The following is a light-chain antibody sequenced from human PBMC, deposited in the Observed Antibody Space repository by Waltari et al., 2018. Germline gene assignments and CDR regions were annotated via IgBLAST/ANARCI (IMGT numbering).Light chain of an antibody. CDR2: GAS. CDR3: QQSDSTPVT. V-gene: IGKV1-39*01. CDR1: QSIRTY. Sequence: DIQMTQSPSSLSASVGDRVTITCRASQSIRTYLNWYQQKPGKGPKLLNHGASGLQSGVPSRFSGSGSGTDFTLTITSLQPEDYATYYCQQSDSTPVTFGGGTKVEIK. J-gene: IGKJ4*01.